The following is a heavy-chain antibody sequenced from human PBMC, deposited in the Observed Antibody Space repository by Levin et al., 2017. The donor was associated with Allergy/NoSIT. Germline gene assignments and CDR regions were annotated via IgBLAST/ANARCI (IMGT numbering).Heavy chain of an antibody. D-gene: IGHD1-1*01. CDR3: ARAIANWNDVPFDY. CDR1: GYTFTSYD. Sequence: ASVKVSCKASGYTFTSYDINWVRQATGQGLEWMGWMNPNSGNTGYAQKFQGRVTMTRNTSISTAYMELSSLRSEDTAVYYCARAIANWNDVPFDYWGQGTLVTVSS. J-gene: IGHJ4*02. V-gene: IGHV1-8*01. CDR2: MNPNSGNT.